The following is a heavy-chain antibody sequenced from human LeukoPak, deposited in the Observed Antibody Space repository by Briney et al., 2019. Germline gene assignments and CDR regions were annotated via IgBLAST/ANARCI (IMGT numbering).Heavy chain of an antibody. CDR3: ARLQGTTEDAFDI. Sequence: SETLSLTCTVSGGSISSSSYYWGWICQPPGKGLEWIGSIYYSGSTYYNPSLKSRVTISVDTSKSQFSLKLSSVTAADTAVYYCARLQGTTEDAFDIWGQGTMVTVSS. V-gene: IGHV4-39*01. D-gene: IGHD2/OR15-2a*01. CDR1: GGSISSSSYY. CDR2: IYYSGST. J-gene: IGHJ3*02.